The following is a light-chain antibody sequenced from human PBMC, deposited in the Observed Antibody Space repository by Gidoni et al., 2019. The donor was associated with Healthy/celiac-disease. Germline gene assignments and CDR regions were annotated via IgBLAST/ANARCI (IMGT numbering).Light chain of an antibody. CDR1: QSVSSSY. V-gene: IGKV3-20*01. CDR3: QQYGSSPYT. CDR2: GAS. J-gene: IGKJ2*01. Sequence: SPGTLSLSPGERATLSCRASQSVSSSYLAWYQQKPGQAPRLLIYGASSRATGIPDRCSGSGSGTDFTLTISRLEPEDFAVYYCQQYGSSPYTFGQGTKLEIK.